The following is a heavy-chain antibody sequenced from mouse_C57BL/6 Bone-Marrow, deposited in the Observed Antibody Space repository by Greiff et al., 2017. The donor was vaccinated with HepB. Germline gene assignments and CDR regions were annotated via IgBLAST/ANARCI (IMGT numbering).Heavy chain of an antibody. V-gene: IGHV1-81*01. CDR3: ARWRFAY. Sequence: QVQLQQSGAELARPGASVKLSCKASGYTFTSYGISWVKQRTGQGLEWIGEIYPRSGNTYYNEKFKGKATLTADKSSSTAYMELRSLTSEDSAGYFCARWRFAYWGQGTLVTVSA. CDR2: IYPRSGNT. J-gene: IGHJ3*01. CDR1: GYTFTSYG.